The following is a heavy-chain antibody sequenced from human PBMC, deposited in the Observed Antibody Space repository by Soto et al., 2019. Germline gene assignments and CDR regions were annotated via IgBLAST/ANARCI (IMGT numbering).Heavy chain of an antibody. Sequence: SVKVSCKVSGYTLTELSMHWVRQAPGKGLEWMGGFDPEDGETIYAQKFQGRVTMTEDTSTDTAYMELSSLRSEDTAVYYCATLPYSYGFNWFDPWGQGTLVTVSS. CDR2: FDPEDGET. J-gene: IGHJ5*02. V-gene: IGHV1-24*01. CDR3: ATLPYSYGFNWFDP. CDR1: GYTLTELS. D-gene: IGHD5-18*01.